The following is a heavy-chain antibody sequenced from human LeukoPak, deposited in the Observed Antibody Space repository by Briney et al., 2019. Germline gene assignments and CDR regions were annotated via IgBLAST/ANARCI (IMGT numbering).Heavy chain of an antibody. J-gene: IGHJ4*02. CDR1: CFTFTRYG. Sequence: ASVKVSCKASCFTFTRYGISWVRQAPGQGLEWMGWISAYNGNTNYAQKLQGRVTMTTDTSTSTAYVELRSLGSDDTAVYYCAIDRLQVSGYWGQGTLVTVSS. CDR3: AIDRLQVSGY. D-gene: IGHD5-24*01. CDR2: ISAYNGNT. V-gene: IGHV1-18*01.